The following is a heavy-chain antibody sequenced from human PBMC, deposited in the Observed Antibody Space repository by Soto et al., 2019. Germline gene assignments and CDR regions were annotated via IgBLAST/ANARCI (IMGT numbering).Heavy chain of an antibody. Sequence: ESGGGVVQPGGSLRLSCAGSGFAFSRFGMHWVRQAPGKGLEWVACITFNGSKEYYVDSVKGRFAISRNNSMITLYLQMSSLGPEDTGVYYCATDPGAFAGAMRDWGRGTLVTVSS. CDR1: GFAFSRFG. D-gene: IGHD3-16*01. J-gene: IGHJ4*02. CDR3: ATDPGAFAGAMRD. CDR2: ITFNGSKE. V-gene: IGHV3-30*03.